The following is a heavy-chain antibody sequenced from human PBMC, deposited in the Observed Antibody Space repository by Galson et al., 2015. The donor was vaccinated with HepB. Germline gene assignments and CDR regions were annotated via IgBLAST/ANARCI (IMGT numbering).Heavy chain of an antibody. V-gene: IGHV3-23*01. Sequence: SLRLSCAASGFTFSSYAMSWVRQAPGKGLEWVSAISGSGGSTYYADSVKGRFTISRDNSKNTLYLQMNSLRAEDTAVYYCAKNRVVVVTRFDYWGQGTLVTVSS. CDR1: GFTFSSYA. J-gene: IGHJ4*02. D-gene: IGHD3-22*01. CDR3: AKNRVVVVTRFDY. CDR2: ISGSGGST.